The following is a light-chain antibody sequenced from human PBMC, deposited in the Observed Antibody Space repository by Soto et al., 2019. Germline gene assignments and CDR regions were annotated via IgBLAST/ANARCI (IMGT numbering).Light chain of an antibody. CDR3: QQRSNWPWT. Sequence: EIVLTQSPATLSLSPGERATLSCWASQSVSSYLAWYQHKPGQAPRLLIYDASNRATGIPARFSGSGSGTDFTLTISSLEPEDFAVYYGQQRSNWPWTFGKGTKVEIK. CDR2: DAS. V-gene: IGKV3-11*01. J-gene: IGKJ1*01. CDR1: QSVSSY.